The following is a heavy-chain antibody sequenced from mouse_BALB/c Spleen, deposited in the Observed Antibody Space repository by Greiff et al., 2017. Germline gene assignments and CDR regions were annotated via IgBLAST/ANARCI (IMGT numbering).Heavy chain of an antibody. CDR3: ARDDGYLYYYAMDY. Sequence: DVKLQESGPGLVKPSQSLSLTCTVTGYSITSDYAWNWIRQFPGNKLEWMGYISYSGSTSYNPSLKSRISITRDTSKNQFFLQLNSVTTEDTATYYCARDDGYLYYYAMDYWGQGTSVTVSS. CDR1: GYSITSDYA. D-gene: IGHD2-3*01. V-gene: IGHV3-2*02. CDR2: ISYSGST. J-gene: IGHJ4*01.